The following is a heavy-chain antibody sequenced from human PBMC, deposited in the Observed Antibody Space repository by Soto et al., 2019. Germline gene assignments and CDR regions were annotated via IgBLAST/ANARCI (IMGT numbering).Heavy chain of an antibody. CDR3: ATAHYDFWSGFSQKYYLDY. CDR1: GGSFSGYY. D-gene: IGHD3-3*01. Sequence: PSETLSLTCAVYGGSFSGYYRNWIRQSPGKGLEWIGDINHSGGTNYNPSLKSRVTISLDTSKNQFSLRLSSVTAADTAVYYCATAHYDFWSGFSQKYYLDYWGQGTQVTVS. V-gene: IGHV4-34*01. J-gene: IGHJ4*02. CDR2: INHSGGT.